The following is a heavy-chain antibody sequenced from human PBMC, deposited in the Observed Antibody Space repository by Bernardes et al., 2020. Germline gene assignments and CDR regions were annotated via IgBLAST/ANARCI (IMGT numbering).Heavy chain of an antibody. CDR1: GFTVNRYL. Sequence: GVSLRLSCSASGFTVNRYLIHWVRQVPGKGLEWLSRINEDGDSKTYADSVRGRCTISRDSGRNTVFLQLNSLTAEDTAVYFCARAPPDYFGADVWGQGTTITVSA. CDR2: INEDGDSK. D-gene: IGHD2-21*01. CDR3: ARAPPDYFGADV. V-gene: IGHV3-74*03. J-gene: IGHJ6*01.